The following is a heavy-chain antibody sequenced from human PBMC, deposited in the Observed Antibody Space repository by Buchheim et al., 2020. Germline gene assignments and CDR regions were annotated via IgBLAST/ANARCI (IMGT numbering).Heavy chain of an antibody. Sequence: EVQLVESGGGLVQPGGSLRLSCAASGFTFSSYSINWVRQAPGKGLEWVSYISSSSSTIYYADSVKGRFTISRDNAKNSLYLQMNSLRAEDTAVYYCARDIGGLQYYYYGMDVWGQGTT. J-gene: IGHJ6*02. CDR1: GFTFSSYS. CDR3: ARDIGGLQYYYYGMDV. V-gene: IGHV3-48*01. D-gene: IGHD4-11*01. CDR2: ISSSSSTI.